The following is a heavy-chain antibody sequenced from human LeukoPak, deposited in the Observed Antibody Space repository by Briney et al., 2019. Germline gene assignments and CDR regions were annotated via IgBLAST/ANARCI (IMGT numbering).Heavy chain of an antibody. D-gene: IGHD4-17*01. CDR1: GFTFSSYA. CDR3: ANSPYGDYTYYFDY. V-gene: IGHV3-23*01. Sequence: GGSLRPSCAAPGFTFSSYAMSWVRQAPGKGLEWVSAISGSGGSTYYADSVKGRFTISRDNSKNTLYLQMNSLRAEDTAVYYCANSPYGDYTYYFDYWGQGTLVTVSS. CDR2: ISGSGGST. J-gene: IGHJ4*02.